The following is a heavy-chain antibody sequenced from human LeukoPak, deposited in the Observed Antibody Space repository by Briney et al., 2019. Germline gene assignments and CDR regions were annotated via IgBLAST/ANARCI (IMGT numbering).Heavy chain of an antibody. CDR2: ISNTGGDT. CDR1: GFTFSSHA. J-gene: IGHJ3*02. D-gene: IGHD6-19*01. CDR3: ARLPHSGWYSSRSFDM. Sequence: RSGGSLRLSCTASGFTFSSHAMSWLRQAPGKGLEWVSGISNTGGDTYYADSVEGRFSITRDNSKGTLYLQMRSLRAEETALYYCARLPHSGWYSSRSFDMWGQGTMVTVSS. V-gene: IGHV3-23*01.